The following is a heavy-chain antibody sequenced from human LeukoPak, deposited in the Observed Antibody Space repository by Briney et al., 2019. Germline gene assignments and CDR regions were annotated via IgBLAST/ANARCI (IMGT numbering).Heavy chain of an antibody. CDR2: IHHSGST. J-gene: IGHJ2*01. CDR3: AKNFDL. CDR1: GGSVSSYY. Sequence: PSETLSLTCTVSGGSVSSYYWSWIRQPPGKGLEWIGEIHHSGSTNSNPSLKSRVTVSVDTSKNQFSLKLSSVTAADTAVYFCAKNFDLWGRGTLVTVSS. V-gene: IGHV4-34*01.